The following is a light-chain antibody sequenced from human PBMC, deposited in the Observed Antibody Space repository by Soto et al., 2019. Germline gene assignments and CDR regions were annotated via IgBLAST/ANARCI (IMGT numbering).Light chain of an antibody. CDR3: QQSYSTPWT. V-gene: IGKV1-39*01. J-gene: IGKJ1*01. Sequence: DIQMTQSPSSLSASVGDRVTITCRASQSISSYLNWSQQKPGKAPKLLIYAASSLQSGVPSRFSGSVSGTDFTLTISSLQPEDFATYYCQQSYSTPWTFGQGAKVDIK. CDR1: QSISSY. CDR2: AAS.